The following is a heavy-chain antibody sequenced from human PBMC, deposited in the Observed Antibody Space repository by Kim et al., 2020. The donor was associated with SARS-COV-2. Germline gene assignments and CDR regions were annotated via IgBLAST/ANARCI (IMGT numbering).Heavy chain of an antibody. CDR3: GAHNECGGNNCYRHFQG. D-gene: IGHD2-15*01. J-gene: IGHJ1*01. Sequence: SVKVSCKASGFTFTTSGVQWVRQVRGQRPEWLGWIVVGKAKTSYAQKFQGRVSITRDMSTSTAYIELSGLRSEDTAVYYCGAHNECGGNNCYRHFQGWGQGTLVIVSS. CDR1: GFTFTTSG. V-gene: IGHV1-58*01. CDR2: IVVGKAKT.